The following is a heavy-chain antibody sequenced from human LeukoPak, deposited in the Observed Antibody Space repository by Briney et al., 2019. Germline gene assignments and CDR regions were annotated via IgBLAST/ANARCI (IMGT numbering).Heavy chain of an antibody. V-gene: IGHV1-18*01. J-gene: IGHJ4*02. CDR3: ARVEYYDILTGYYSKPSFDY. Sequence: GASVKVSCKASGYTFTSYGISWVRQAPGQGLEWVGWISAYNGNTNYAQKLQGRVTMTTDTSTSTAYMELRSLRSDDTAVYYCARVEYYDILTGYYSKPSFDYWGQGTLVTVSS. D-gene: IGHD3-9*01. CDR1: GYTFTSYG. CDR2: ISAYNGNT.